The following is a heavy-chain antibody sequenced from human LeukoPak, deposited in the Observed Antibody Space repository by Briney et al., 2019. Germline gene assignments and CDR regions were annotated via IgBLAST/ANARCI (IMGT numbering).Heavy chain of an antibody. CDR3: AAERGLHGFDI. J-gene: IGHJ3*02. CDR1: GYTLTKVS. Sequence: ASVKVSCKVSGYTLTKVSIHWVRQVPGKGLEWMGGFNPEDGKIILAQRFQGRVTMTEATPADTPYLELESLRSEDTAVYFCAAERGLHGFDIWGQGTLVTVSS. CDR2: FNPEDGKI. V-gene: IGHV1-24*01.